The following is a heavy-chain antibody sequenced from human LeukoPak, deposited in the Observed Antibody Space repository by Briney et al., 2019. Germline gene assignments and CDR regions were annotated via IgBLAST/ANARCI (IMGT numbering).Heavy chain of an antibody. J-gene: IGHJ5*02. CDR2: IYYNGNT. CDR1: GGSISSYY. Sequence: PSETLSLTCTVSGGSISSYYWIWIPQPPGKGLEWIGYIYYNGNTNYNSSLKSRVNISVDTSKNQFSLKMSSVTAADTGVYYCVSSSSGWYFPFDPWGQGTLVTVSP. V-gene: IGHV4-59*01. CDR3: VSSSSGWYFPFDP. D-gene: IGHD6-19*01.